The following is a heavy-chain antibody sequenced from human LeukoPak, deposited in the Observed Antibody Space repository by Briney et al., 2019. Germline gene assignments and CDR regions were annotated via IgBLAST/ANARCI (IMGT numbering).Heavy chain of an antibody. CDR2: INPSGGST. V-gene: IGHV1-46*01. D-gene: IGHD3-3*01. CDR1: GYTFTSYY. Sequence: ASVKVSCKASGYTFTSYYMHWVRQAPGQGLEWMGIINPSGGSTSYAQKFQGRVTMTRDMSTSTVYMELSSLRSEDTAVYYCARAVLRFLEWQNYYMDVWGKGTTVTVSS. CDR3: ARAVLRFLEWQNYYMDV. J-gene: IGHJ6*03.